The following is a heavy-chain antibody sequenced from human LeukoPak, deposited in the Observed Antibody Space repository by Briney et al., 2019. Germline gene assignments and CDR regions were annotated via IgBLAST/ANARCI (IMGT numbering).Heavy chain of an antibody. V-gene: IGHV1-46*01. CDR1: GYTFTSYY. CDR2: INPSGGST. CDR3: ARMTAFVDTAMDKTKYYFDY. J-gene: IGHJ4*02. D-gene: IGHD5-18*01. Sequence: ASVKVSCKASGYTFTSYYMHWVRQAPGQGLEWMGIINPSGGSTSYAQKFQGRVTMTTDTSTSTAYMELRSLRSEDTAVYYCARMTAFVDTAMDKTKYYFDYWGQGTLVTVSS.